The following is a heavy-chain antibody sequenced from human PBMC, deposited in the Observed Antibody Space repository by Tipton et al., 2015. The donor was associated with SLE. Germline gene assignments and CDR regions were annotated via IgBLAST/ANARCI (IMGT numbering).Heavy chain of an antibody. CDR3: ARAKDWEDGFDV. D-gene: IGHD3-9*01. Sequence: TLSLTCTVSGGSISSGYYYWTWVRQPAGKGLEWIGHIFTSGSTNYNPSLKSRVTISVDTSKNQFSLKLSSVTAADTALYFCARAKDWEDGFDVWGQGTMVTVSA. V-gene: IGHV4-61*09. CDR1: GGSISSGYYY. CDR2: IFTSGST. J-gene: IGHJ3*01.